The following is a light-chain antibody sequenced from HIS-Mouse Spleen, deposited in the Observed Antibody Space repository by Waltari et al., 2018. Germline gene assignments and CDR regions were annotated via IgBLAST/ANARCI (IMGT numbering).Light chain of an antibody. CDR3: SSYTSSRTLWV. CDR2: EVS. Sequence: QSALTQPHSVSASPGQSITISSTGTSSDAGVYNYVSWYQQHPGKAPTLIIYEVSNRPSGVSNRFSGSKSGNSASLTITGLRSEDEADYYCSSYTSSRTLWVFGGGTKLTVL. V-gene: IGLV2-14*01. J-gene: IGLJ3*02. CDR1: SSDAGVYNY.